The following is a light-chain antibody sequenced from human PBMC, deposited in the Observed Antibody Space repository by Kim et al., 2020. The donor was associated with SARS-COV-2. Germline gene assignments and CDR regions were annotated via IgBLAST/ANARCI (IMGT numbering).Light chain of an antibody. J-gene: IGKJ4*01. V-gene: IGKV3-11*01. Sequence: EIVLTQSPATLSLSPGESATLSCRASQSVSSYLAWYQQKPGQAPRLLIYDASNRATGIPARFSGSGSGTDFTLTISSLEPEDFAVYYCHQRSDFGGGTKVDIK. CDR2: DAS. CDR1: QSVSSY. CDR3: HQRSD.